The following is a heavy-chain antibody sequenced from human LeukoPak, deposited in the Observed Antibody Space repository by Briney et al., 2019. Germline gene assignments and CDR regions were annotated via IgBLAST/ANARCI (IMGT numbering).Heavy chain of an antibody. V-gene: IGHV3-21*01. D-gene: IGHD2-21*01. CDR2: ISRSGSYI. Sequence: GGSLRLSCAASGFTFSSYSMNWVRQAPGKGLEWVSSISRSGSYIYYADSVKGRFTISRDNAKNSLYLQMNSLRAEDTAVYYCARGMDWGGEYYYYYMDVWGKGTTVTVSS. J-gene: IGHJ6*03. CDR1: GFTFSSYS. CDR3: ARGMDWGGEYYYYYMDV.